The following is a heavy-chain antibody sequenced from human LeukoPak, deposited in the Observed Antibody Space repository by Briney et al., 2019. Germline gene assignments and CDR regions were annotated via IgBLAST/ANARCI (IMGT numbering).Heavy chain of an antibody. CDR1: GGSISSGDYY. CDR3: ARDTYYYDSSGYPNNWFDP. Sequence: PSQTLSLTCTVSGGSISSGDYYWSWIRQPPGKGLEWIGYIYYSGSTYYIPSLKSRVTISVDTSKNQFSLKLSSVTAADTAVYYCARDTYYYDSSGYPNNWFDPWGQGTLVTVSS. D-gene: IGHD3-22*01. J-gene: IGHJ5*02. V-gene: IGHV4-30-4*01. CDR2: IYYSGST.